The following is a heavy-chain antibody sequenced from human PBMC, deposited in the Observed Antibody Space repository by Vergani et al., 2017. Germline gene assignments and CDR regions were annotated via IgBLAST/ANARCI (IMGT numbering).Heavy chain of an antibody. CDR2: IRSKANSYAT. V-gene: IGHV3-73*01. CDR1: GFTFSGSA. J-gene: IGHJ3*02. CDR3: ARAEQYSSPAFDI. D-gene: IGHD6-6*01. Sequence: EVQLVESGGGLVQPGGSLKLSCAASGFTFSGSAMHWVRQASGKGLEWVGRIRSKANSYATAYAASVKGRFTISRDDSKNTAYLQMNSLKTEDTAVYYCARAEQYSSPAFDIWGQGTMVTVSS.